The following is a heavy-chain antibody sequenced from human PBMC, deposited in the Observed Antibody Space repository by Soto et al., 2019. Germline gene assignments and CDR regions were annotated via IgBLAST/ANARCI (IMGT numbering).Heavy chain of an antibody. D-gene: IGHD2-2*01. CDR1: GFTFSSYA. CDR2: IGESGTPT. V-gene: IGHV3-23*01. CDR3: ARYIPGGRYYGMDV. Sequence: EVQLLESGGGLVQPGGSLRLSCAASGFTFSSYAMKWVRQAPGKGLEWVSLIGESGTPTYYADSVKGRFTISRDNSGNTLFLEMHSLRAEDTAVYYCARYIPGGRYYGMDVWGKGTTVTISS. J-gene: IGHJ6*04.